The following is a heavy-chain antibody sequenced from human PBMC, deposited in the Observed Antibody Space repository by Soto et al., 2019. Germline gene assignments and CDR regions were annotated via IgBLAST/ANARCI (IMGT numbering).Heavy chain of an antibody. CDR3: ARANGGYDKNFDY. J-gene: IGHJ4*02. V-gene: IGHV4-4*07. Sequence: QVQLQESGPGLVKPSETLSLTCTVSNGSISSYYWSWIRQPAGKGLEWIGRIHSSGGTNYYPSLRSRVTMSVDTSKNQSSLKLSSVTAADTAVYYCARANGGYDKNFDYWGQGTLVTVSS. CDR2: IHSSGGT. CDR1: NGSISSYY. D-gene: IGHD5-12*01.